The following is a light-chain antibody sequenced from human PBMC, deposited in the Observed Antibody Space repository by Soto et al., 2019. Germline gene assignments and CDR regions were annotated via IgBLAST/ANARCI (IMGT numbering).Light chain of an antibody. CDR3: QQYNSDSLYT. V-gene: IGKV1-5*01. Sequence: DIQMTQSPSTLSASVGDRVTITCRASQSISSWLAWYQQKPGKAPKLLIYDASSLESGVPSRFSGSGSGTEFTLTISSLQPADVATYYCQQYNSDSLYTFGQGTKLDIK. CDR2: DAS. CDR1: QSISSW. J-gene: IGKJ2*01.